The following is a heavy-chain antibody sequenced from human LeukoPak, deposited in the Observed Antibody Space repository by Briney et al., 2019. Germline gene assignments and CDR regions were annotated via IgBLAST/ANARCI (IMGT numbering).Heavy chain of an antibody. CDR3: ARDKSRNWFDP. CDR2: IYYSGST. J-gene: IGHJ5*02. Sequence: TXXXXXXSIXXXXYYWXXXRXPPXXGLEWIGSIYYSGSTYYNASLKSRVAISLDTSKNQFSLKLNSVTAADTAVYYCARDKSRNWFDPWGQGTLVTVSS. CDR1: XXSIXXXXYY. V-gene: IGHV4-39*07.